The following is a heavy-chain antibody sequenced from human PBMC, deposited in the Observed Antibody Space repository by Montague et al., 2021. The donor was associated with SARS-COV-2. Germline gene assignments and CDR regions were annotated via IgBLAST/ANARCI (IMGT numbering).Heavy chain of an antibody. V-gene: IGHV3-30-3*01. J-gene: IGHJ4*02. CDR1: GFAFNNYW. Sequence: SLRLSCAASGFAFNNYWMHWVRQAPGKGLEWVAFISYDGSKKYYADSVKGRFTISRDNSKNTLYLQMNSLRAEDTAVYYCAREPVRAVAGDFDYWGQGTLVTVSS. D-gene: IGHD6-19*01. CDR3: AREPVRAVAGDFDY. CDR2: ISYDGSKK.